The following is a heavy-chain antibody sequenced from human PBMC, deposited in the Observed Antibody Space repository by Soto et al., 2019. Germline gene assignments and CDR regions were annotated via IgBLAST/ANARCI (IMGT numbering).Heavy chain of an antibody. Sequence: QVQLQQWGAGLLKPSETLSLTCAVYGGSFSGYYWSWIRQPPGKGLEWIGEINHSGNTNYNPSLKSRVTTSVDTSKNQFSLKLSSVTAADTAVYYCARIGGESYYYYGMDVWGQGTTVTVSS. J-gene: IGHJ6*02. CDR3: ARIGGESYYYYGMDV. V-gene: IGHV4-34*01. CDR2: INHSGNT. CDR1: GGSFSGYY. D-gene: IGHD3-10*01.